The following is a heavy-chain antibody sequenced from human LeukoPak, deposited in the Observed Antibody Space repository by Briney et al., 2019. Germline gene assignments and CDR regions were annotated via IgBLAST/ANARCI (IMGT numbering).Heavy chain of an antibody. Sequence: PGGSLRLSCEVSGFTVRRHFMRWVRQAPGKGLDWVSVLYDDGTTHYADSVKGRFTISRDTSQNILYLEMNSLRADDTAVYYCAREVLYHCFDYWGQGTLVTVSA. J-gene: IGHJ4*02. V-gene: IGHV3-53*01. CDR1: GFTVRRHF. CDR3: AREVLYHCFDY. CDR2: LYDDGTT. D-gene: IGHD4/OR15-4a*01.